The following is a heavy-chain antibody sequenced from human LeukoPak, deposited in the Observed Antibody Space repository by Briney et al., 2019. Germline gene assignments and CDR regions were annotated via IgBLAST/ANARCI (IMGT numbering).Heavy chain of an antibody. D-gene: IGHD4-17*01. CDR2: IFHSGST. Sequence: PSQTLSLTCTVSGGSISSGGYYWTWIRQPPGKGLEWIGYIFHSGSTYYNPSLKSRVTISVDTSKNHFSLKLSSVTAADTAVYYCSRGGTVTNFGYWGQGTLVTVSS. CDR1: GGSISSGGYY. J-gene: IGHJ4*02. CDR3: SRGGTVTNFGY. V-gene: IGHV4-30-2*01.